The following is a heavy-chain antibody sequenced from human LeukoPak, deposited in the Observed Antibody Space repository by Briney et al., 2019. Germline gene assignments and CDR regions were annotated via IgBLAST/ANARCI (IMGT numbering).Heavy chain of an antibody. J-gene: IGHJ4*02. Sequence: ASVKVSCKASGYTFTGYYMHWVRQAPGQGLEWMGWINPNSGVTNYAQKFQGRVTMTRDTSISTAYMELSRLRSDDTAVYYCATSKADYGGIIFDYWGQGNLVTVSS. CDR3: ATSKADYGGIIFDY. CDR1: GYTFTGYY. V-gene: IGHV1-2*02. CDR2: INPNSGVT. D-gene: IGHD4-23*01.